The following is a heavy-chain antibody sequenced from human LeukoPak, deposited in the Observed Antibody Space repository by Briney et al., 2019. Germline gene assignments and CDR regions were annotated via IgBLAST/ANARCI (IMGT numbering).Heavy chain of an antibody. Sequence: SETLSLTCTVSGGSISSYYWSWIRQPPGKGLEWIGYIYYSGSTNYNPSLKSRVTISVDTSKNQFSLKLSSVTAADTAVYYCARVYYDILTGYYSYFDYWGQGTLVTVSS. CDR3: ARVYYDILTGYYSYFDY. J-gene: IGHJ4*02. CDR1: GGSISSYY. D-gene: IGHD3-9*01. CDR2: IYYSGST. V-gene: IGHV4-59*01.